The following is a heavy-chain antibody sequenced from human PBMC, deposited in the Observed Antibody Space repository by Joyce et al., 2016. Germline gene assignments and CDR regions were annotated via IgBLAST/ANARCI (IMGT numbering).Heavy chain of an antibody. Sequence: QVQVQQWGAGLLKPSETLSLTCAVYGGSFSGYYWTWVRQPPGKGLEWIGEINHSGTTNYSPSRKSRLTISVDTYKNQFSLKLSSVTAADTAVYYCARAVVRGYYYYYGMDVWGQGTTVTVSS. CDR1: GGSFSGYY. CDR2: INHSGTT. V-gene: IGHV4-34*01. J-gene: IGHJ6*02. CDR3: ARAVVRGYYYYYGMDV. D-gene: IGHD3-10*01.